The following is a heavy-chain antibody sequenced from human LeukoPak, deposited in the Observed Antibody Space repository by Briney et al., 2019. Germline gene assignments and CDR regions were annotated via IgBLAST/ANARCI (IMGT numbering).Heavy chain of an antibody. CDR2: INPSGGST. Sequence: GASVKVSCKASGYTFTSYYMHWVRQAPGQGLEWMGIINPSGGSTTYAQKFQGRVTMTEDTSTDTAYMELSSLRSEDTAVYYCATGLTMLSDYDAFDIWGQGTMVTVSS. D-gene: IGHD2-8*01. V-gene: IGHV1-46*01. J-gene: IGHJ3*02. CDR1: GYTFTSYY. CDR3: ATGLTMLSDYDAFDI.